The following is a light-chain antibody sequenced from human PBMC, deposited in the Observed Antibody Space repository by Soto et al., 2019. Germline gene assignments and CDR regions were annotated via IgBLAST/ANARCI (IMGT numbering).Light chain of an antibody. CDR3: ASWDDRLKGYV. V-gene: IGLV1-44*01. CDR2: IND. J-gene: IGLJ1*01. CDR1: RSNIGSNS. Sequence: QSVGTQPPWGSGTPGQRVIISCSGSRSNIGSNSVNWYQQLPGTAPKLLIYINDQRPSGVPDRFSGSTSGTSVSLAISGLQSEDEADYYCASWDDRLKGYVFGTGTKVTVL.